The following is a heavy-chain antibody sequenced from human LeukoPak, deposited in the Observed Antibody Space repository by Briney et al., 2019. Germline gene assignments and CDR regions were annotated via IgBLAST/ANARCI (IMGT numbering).Heavy chain of an antibody. V-gene: IGHV4-59*11. Sequence: SETLSLTCIVSGGFISSQYWSWIRQPPGKGLEWMGYIYYSGSTNYNPSLKSRVTISVDTSKNQFSLRVTSVTAADTAVYYCARGGANWGWQFFDNWGQGSLVTVSS. CDR2: IYYSGST. D-gene: IGHD7-27*01. J-gene: IGHJ4*02. CDR1: GGFISSQY. CDR3: ARGGANWGWQFFDN.